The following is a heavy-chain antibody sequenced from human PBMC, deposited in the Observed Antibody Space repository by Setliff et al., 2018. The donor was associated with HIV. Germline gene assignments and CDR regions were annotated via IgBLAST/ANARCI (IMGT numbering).Heavy chain of an antibody. V-gene: IGHV4-4*02. J-gene: IGHJ4*02. CDR3: ARDRAMRFSNSPSFNYFDV. CDR2: VHHVEIT. D-gene: IGHD2-2*01. Sequence: PSETLSLTCGVSGGSISSSNWWSWVRQFPGKGLEWIGEVHHVEITNYNPSHKSRLTLSVDAAKNRFSLRLTSVTAADTAVYYCARDRAMRFSNSPSFNYFDVWGQGALVTVSS. CDR1: GGSISSSNW.